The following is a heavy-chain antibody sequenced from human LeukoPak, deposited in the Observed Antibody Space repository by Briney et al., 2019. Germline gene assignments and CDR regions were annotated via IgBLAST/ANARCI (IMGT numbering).Heavy chain of an antibody. V-gene: IGHV3-74*01. CDR2: INSDGSST. D-gene: IGHD4-17*01. J-gene: IGHJ1*01. Sequence: GGSLRLSCAASGFTFSNYWMHWVRQAPGKGLVWVSRINSDGSSTSYADSVKGRFTISRDNSKNTLYLQMNSLRAEDTAVYYCAKDSGDYGDYEYFQHWGQGALVTVSS. CDR1: GFTFSNYW. CDR3: AKDSGDYGDYEYFQH.